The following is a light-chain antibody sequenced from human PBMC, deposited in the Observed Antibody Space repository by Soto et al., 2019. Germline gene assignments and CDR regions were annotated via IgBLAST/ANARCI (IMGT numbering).Light chain of an antibody. Sequence: EIVMTQSPAILSVSPGEGATLSCRASQSISSNLAWYQQKPGQAPRLLTYGASTRATGIPARFSGSGSGTEFTLTISSLQSEDFAVYYCQQYHNWPITFGQGTRLETK. CDR2: GAS. CDR3: QQYHNWPIT. V-gene: IGKV3-15*01. J-gene: IGKJ5*01. CDR1: QSISSN.